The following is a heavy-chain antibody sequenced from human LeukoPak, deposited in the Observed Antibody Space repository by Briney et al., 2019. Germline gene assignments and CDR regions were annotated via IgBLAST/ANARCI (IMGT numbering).Heavy chain of an antibody. D-gene: IGHD3/OR15-3a*01. CDR3: ATGDWADFDY. CDR1: GGSISGSSYY. CDR2: IYYSGNT. J-gene: IGHJ4*02. Sequence: SETLSLTCTVSGGSISGSSYYWEWIRQTPGKGLEWVASIYYSGNTHYNPSLKSRVTISVDTSKNQFSLKLSSVTAADTAVYYCATGDWADFDYWGQGTLVTVSS. V-gene: IGHV4-39*07.